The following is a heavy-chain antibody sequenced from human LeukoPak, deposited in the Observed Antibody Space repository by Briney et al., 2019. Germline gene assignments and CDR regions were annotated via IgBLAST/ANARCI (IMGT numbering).Heavy chain of an antibody. CDR2: VHHTGRA. CDR3: AREPDA. CDR1: GDTISGSNYH. Sequence: SETLSLTCTVSGDTISGSNYHWGWIRQPPGKGLGWLGTVHHTGRAFYNPSLRGRTTVSVDTSKNEFSLKLTSVTAADTAVYYCAREPDAWGQGILVTVSS. J-gene: IGHJ4*02. V-gene: IGHV4-39*07.